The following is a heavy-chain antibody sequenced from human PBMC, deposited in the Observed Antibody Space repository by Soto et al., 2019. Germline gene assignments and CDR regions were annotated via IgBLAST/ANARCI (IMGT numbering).Heavy chain of an antibody. CDR1: GYTFTSYG. D-gene: IGHD2-15*01. CDR2: ISAYNGNT. Sequence: ASVKVSCKASGYTFTSYGISWVRQAPGQGLEWMGWISAYNGNTNYAQKLQGRVTMTTDTSTSTAYMELGSLRSDDTAVYYWARDPGVGGSPYLLGIVYYYYGMDVWGQGTTVTVSS. J-gene: IGHJ6*02. V-gene: IGHV1-18*01. CDR3: ARDPGVGGSPYLLGIVYYYYGMDV.